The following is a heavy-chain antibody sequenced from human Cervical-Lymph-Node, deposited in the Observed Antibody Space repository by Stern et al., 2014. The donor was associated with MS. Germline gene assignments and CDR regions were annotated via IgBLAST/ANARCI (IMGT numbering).Heavy chain of an antibody. D-gene: IGHD3-3*01. V-gene: IGHV1-24*01. J-gene: IGHJ6*02. CDR3: ATDRDDFRSGYSAPTKGYGLDV. CDR2: FDPEDGET. CDR1: GYTLTELS. Sequence: VHLVEPGAEVKKPGASVKVSCKVSGYTLTELSMHWVRQAPGKGLEWMGGFDPEDGETIYAQKFQGRVTMTEDTSTDTAYMELSSLRSEDTAVYYCATDRDDFRSGYSAPTKGYGLDVWGQGTTVTVTS.